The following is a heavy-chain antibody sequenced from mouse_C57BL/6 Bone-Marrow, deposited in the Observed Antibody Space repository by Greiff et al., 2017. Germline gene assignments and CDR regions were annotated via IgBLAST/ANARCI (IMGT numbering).Heavy chain of an antibody. CDR2: IYPGDGDT. J-gene: IGHJ2*01. V-gene: IGHV1-82*01. Sequence: QVQLQQPGAELVKPGASVKLSCKASGYTFTSYWMHWVKQRPGKGLEWIGRIYPGDGDTNYNGKFKGKATLTADKYSSTAYMQLSSLTSEDSAVYFCARSRGNYPFDYWGQGTTLTVSS. CDR1: GYTFTSYW. CDR3: ARSRGNYPFDY. D-gene: IGHD2-1*01.